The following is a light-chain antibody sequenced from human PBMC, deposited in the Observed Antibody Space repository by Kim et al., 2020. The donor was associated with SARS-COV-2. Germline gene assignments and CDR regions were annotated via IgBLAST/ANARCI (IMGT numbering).Light chain of an antibody. CDR1: SSDVGSYNL. CDR3: CSYAGSNWV. CDR2: EGS. J-gene: IGLJ3*02. V-gene: IGLV2-23*01. Sequence: PGQAITISCTGTSSDVGSYNLVSWYQQHPGKAPKLMIYEGSKRPSGVSNRFSGSKSGNTASLTISGLQAEDEADYYCCSYAGSNWVLGGGTQLTVL.